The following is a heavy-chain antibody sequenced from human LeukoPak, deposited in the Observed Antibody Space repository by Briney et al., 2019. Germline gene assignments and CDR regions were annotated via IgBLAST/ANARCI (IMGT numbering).Heavy chain of an antibody. CDR2: IYTSGST. D-gene: IGHD3-22*01. CDR3: ARDYPYDSSGYPSDP. CDR1: GGSISSYY. V-gene: IGHV4-4*07. Sequence: SETLSHTCTVSGGSISSYYWSWIRQPAGKGLEWIGRIYTSGSTNYNPSLKSRVTMSVDTSKNQFSLKLSSVTAADTAVYYCARDYPYDSSGYPSDPRGQGTLVTVSS. J-gene: IGHJ5*02.